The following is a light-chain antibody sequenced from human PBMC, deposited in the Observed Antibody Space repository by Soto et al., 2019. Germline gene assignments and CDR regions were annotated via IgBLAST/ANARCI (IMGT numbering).Light chain of an antibody. CDR2: EVT. CDR3: SSYTSSSTWV. Sequence: QSALTQPASVSGSPGQSITISCTGTSSDVGGYNYVSWYQQHAGKVPKLVICEVTNPPPGVSNLSSGTKSGNTASLTISGLQTEDEADYYCSSYTSSSTWVFGGGTKLTVL. V-gene: IGLV2-14*01. J-gene: IGLJ3*02. CDR1: SSDVGGYNY.